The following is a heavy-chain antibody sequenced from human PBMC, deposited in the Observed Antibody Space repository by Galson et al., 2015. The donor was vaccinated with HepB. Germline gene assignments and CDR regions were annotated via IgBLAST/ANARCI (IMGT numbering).Heavy chain of an antibody. V-gene: IGHV3-48*02. CDR3: ARVYFGSGSSSAYWYFDL. CDR2: ISSTGTTM. CDR1: GFTFSSYT. D-gene: IGHD3-10*01. J-gene: IGHJ2*01. Sequence: SLRLSCAASGFTFSSYTMNWVRQAPGKGLESVSYISSTGTTMYYADSAKGRFTISRDNAQNSLYLRMNSLRDEDTAVYYCARVYFGSGSSSAYWYFDLWGRGAVVTVSS.